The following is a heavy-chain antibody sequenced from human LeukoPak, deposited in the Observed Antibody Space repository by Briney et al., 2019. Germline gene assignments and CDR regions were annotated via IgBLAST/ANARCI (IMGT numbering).Heavy chain of an antibody. CDR3: ARDGWHYFDY. J-gene: IGHJ4*02. CDR1: GFAFSGYS. D-gene: IGHD6-19*01. Sequence: PGGSLRLSCAASGFAFSGYSMNWVRQAPGKGLEWISYISTSSSTICYADSVKGRFTISRDSAKNSLYLQMNSLRDGDTAVYYCARDGWHYFDYWGQGTLVTVSS. CDR2: ISTSSSTI. V-gene: IGHV3-48*02.